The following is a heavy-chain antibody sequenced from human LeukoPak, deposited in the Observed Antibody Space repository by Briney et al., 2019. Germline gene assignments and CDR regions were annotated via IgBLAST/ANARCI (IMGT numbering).Heavy chain of an antibody. CDR1: GGSISSYY. CDR2: LYDSGST. J-gene: IGHJ3*02. CDR3: AAAAGPRSAFDI. V-gene: IGHV4-59*01. Sequence: SETLSLTCTVSGGSISSYYWSWIRQPPGKGLDWIGYLYDSGSTNYNPSLKSRVTISVDTSKNQFSLKLNSVTAADTAVYYCAAAAGPRSAFDIWGPGTMVTVSS. D-gene: IGHD6-13*01.